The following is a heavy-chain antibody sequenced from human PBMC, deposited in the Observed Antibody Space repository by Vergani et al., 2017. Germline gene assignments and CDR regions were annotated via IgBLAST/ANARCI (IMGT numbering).Heavy chain of an antibody. J-gene: IGHJ4*02. D-gene: IGHD3-22*01. Sequence: QVQLVQSGAEVRKPGSSVQVSCKASGGTFTNNAFNWVRQAPGQGLEWMGTIIPFYATSNYAQNLQGRITLAADESTSTAYMELSSLRSEDTAVYYCATEGHYYDSSGREHYHFDYWGQGSLVTVSS. V-gene: IGHV1-69*15. CDR1: GGTFTNNA. CDR2: IIPFYATS. CDR3: ATEGHYYDSSGREHYHFDY.